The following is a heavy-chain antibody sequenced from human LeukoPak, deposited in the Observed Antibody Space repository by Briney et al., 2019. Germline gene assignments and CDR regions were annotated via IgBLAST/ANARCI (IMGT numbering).Heavy chain of an antibody. Sequence: PGGSLRLSCAASGFTFSSYGMYWVRQAPGKGLEWVAFIRYDGSNKYYADSVKGRFTISRDNSKNTLYLQMNSLRAEDTAVYYCAKELAPGYWGQGTLVTVSS. V-gene: IGHV3-30*02. J-gene: IGHJ4*02. CDR2: IRYDGSNK. CDR3: AKELAPGY. CDR1: GFTFSSYG. D-gene: IGHD3-10*01.